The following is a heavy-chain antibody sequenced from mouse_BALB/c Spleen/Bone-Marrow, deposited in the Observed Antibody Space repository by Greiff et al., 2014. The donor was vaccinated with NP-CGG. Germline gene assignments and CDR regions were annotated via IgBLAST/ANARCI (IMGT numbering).Heavy chain of an antibody. D-gene: IGHD2-3*01. CDR1: GYTFTSYW. CDR3: ARALGDGYYYAMDY. CDR2: IDPSDSET. V-gene: IGHV1-69*02. J-gene: IGHJ4*01. Sequence: QVQLQQPGAELVKPGAPVKLSCKASGYTFTSYWMNWVKQRPGRGLEWIGRIDPSDSETHYNQKFKDKATLTVDKSSSTAYIQRSSLTSEDSAVYYCARALGDGYYYAMDYWGQGTSVTGSS.